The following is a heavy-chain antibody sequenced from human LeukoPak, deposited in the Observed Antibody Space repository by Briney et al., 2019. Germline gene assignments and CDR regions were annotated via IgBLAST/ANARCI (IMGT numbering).Heavy chain of an antibody. CDR3: ARLYGDYA. Sequence: PSETLSLTCTVSGGSISSSSYYWGWIRQPPGKGLEWIGYIYYSGSTNYNPSLKSRVTISVDTSKNQFSLKLSSVTAADTAVYYCARLYGDYAWGQGTLVTVSS. J-gene: IGHJ5*02. D-gene: IGHD4-17*01. V-gene: IGHV4-61*05. CDR2: IYYSGST. CDR1: GGSISSSSYY.